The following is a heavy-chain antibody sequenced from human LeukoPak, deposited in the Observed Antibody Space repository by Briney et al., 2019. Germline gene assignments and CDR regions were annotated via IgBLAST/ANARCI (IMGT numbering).Heavy chain of an antibody. Sequence: ASVKVSSKASGYTFTGYYMHWVRQAPGQGLEWMGWINPNSGGTNYAQKFQGRVTMTRDTSISTAYMELSRLRSDDTAVYYCARVPFYGDFNWFDPWGQGTLVTVSS. CDR1: GYTFTGYY. J-gene: IGHJ5*02. D-gene: IGHD4-17*01. CDR2: INPNSGGT. V-gene: IGHV1-2*02. CDR3: ARVPFYGDFNWFDP.